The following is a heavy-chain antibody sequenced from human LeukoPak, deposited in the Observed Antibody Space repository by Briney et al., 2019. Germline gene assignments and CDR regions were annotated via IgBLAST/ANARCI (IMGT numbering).Heavy chain of an antibody. V-gene: IGHV3-11*01. Sequence: AGGSLRLSCAASGFTFSDYYMSWIRQAPGKGLEWVSYISSSGSTIYYADSVKGRFTISRDNAKNSLYLQMNCLRAEDTAVYYCARGGGDCTNGVCYNYWYFDLWGRGTLVTVSS. CDR3: ARGGGDCTNGVCYNYWYFDL. D-gene: IGHD2-8*01. CDR1: GFTFSDYY. CDR2: ISSSGSTI. J-gene: IGHJ2*01.